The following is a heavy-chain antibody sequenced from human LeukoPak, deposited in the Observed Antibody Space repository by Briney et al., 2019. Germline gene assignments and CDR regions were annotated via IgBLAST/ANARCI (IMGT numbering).Heavy chain of an antibody. Sequence: ASVKVSCKASGGTFSSYAISWVRQAPGQGLEWMGGIIPIFGTANYAQEFQGRVTITTDESTSTAYMELSSLRSEDTAVYYCAVIYDSSGYYSTFDYWGQGTLVTVSS. V-gene: IGHV1-69*05. CDR2: IIPIFGTA. CDR1: GGTFSSYA. D-gene: IGHD3-22*01. J-gene: IGHJ4*02. CDR3: AVIYDSSGYYSTFDY.